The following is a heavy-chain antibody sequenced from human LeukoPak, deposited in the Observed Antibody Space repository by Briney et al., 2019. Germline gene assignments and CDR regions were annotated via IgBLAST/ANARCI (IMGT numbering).Heavy chain of an antibody. J-gene: IGHJ4*02. CDR3: ARDALAGEKPEYFFDY. CDR2: ISSSGSTI. V-gene: IGHV3-11*04. CDR1: GFTFSDYY. Sequence: PGGSLRLSCAASGFTFSDYYMSWIRQAPGKGLEWVSYISSSGSTIYYADSVKGRFTISRDNAKNSVYLQMSGLRAEDTAVYYCARDALAGEKPEYFFDYWGQGTLVTVSS.